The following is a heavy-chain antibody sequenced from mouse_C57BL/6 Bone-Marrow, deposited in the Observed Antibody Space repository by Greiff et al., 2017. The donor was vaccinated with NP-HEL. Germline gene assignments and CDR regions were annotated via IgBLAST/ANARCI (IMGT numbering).Heavy chain of an antibody. D-gene: IGHD1-1*01. CDR3: ACYYGSSYVALDY. J-gene: IGHJ4*01. CDR1: GYTFTDYY. CDR2: IFPGSGST. V-gene: IGHV1-75*01. Sequence: QVQLQQSGPELVKPGASVKISCKASGYTFTDYYINWVKQRPGQGLEWIGWIFPGSGSTYYNEKFKGKATLTVDKSSSTAYMLLSSLTSEDSAVYFCACYYGSSYVALDYWGQGTSVTVSS.